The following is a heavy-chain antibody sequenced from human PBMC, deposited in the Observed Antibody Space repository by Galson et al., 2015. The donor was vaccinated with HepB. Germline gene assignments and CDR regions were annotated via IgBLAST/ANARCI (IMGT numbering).Heavy chain of an antibody. V-gene: IGHV3-33*01. CDR2: IWYDGSNK. D-gene: IGHD1-26*01. CDR3: ARGVGALGY. Sequence: SLRLSCAASGFTFSSYGMHWVRQAPGKGLEWVAVIWYDGSNKYYAGSVKGRFTISRDNSKNTLYLQMNSLRAEDTAVYYCARGVGALGYWGQGTLSPSPQ. J-gene: IGHJ4*02. CDR1: GFTFSSYG.